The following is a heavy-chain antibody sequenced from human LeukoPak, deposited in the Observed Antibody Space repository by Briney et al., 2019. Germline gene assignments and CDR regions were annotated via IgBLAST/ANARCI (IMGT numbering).Heavy chain of an antibody. CDR3: ARGGGYNSYLDY. J-gene: IGHJ4*02. CDR1: GGSISSYY. V-gene: IGHV4-59*01. D-gene: IGHD5-24*01. CDR2: IYYSGST. Sequence: PSETLSLTCTVSGGSISSYYWSWIRQPPGKGLEWIGYIYYSGSTNYNQYLKSRVTISVDTSKNQFSLKLSSVTAADTAVYYCARGGGYNSYLDYWGQGTLVTVPS.